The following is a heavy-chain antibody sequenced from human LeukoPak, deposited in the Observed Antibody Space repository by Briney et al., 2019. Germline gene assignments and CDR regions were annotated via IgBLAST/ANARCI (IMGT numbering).Heavy chain of an antibody. V-gene: IGHV3-48*03. J-gene: IGHJ4*02. CDR1: GFTFSSYE. CDR2: ISSSGSTI. D-gene: IGHD3-22*01. Sequence: GGSLRLSCAASGFTFSSYEMNWVRQAPGKGLEWVSYISSSGSTIYYADSVKGRFTISRDNAKNSLYLQMNSLRAEDTAMYYCARTTNYDSSRYHYYFDYWGQGTLVTVSS. CDR3: ARTTNYDSSRYHYYFDY.